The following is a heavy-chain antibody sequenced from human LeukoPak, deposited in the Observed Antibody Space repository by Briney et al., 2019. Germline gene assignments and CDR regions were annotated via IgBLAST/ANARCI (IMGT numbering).Heavy chain of an antibody. Sequence: PSETLSLTCAVYGGSFSGYYWSWIRQPPGKGLEWIGEINRSGSTNYNPSLKSRVTISVDTSKNQFSLKLSSVTAADTAVYYCARGDCSSTSCYKGRSSSWYWGQGTLVTVSS. CDR3: ARGDCSSTSCYKGRSSSWY. J-gene: IGHJ4*02. CDR2: INRSGST. CDR1: GGSFSGYY. V-gene: IGHV4-34*01. D-gene: IGHD2-2*02.